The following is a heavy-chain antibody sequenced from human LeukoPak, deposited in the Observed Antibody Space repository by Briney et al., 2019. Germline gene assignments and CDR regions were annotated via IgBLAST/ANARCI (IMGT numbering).Heavy chain of an antibody. V-gene: IGHV3-7*01. CDR1: GFSFSKFW. J-gene: IGHJ5*02. CDR2: IKEDGSDK. Sequence: GGSLRLSCAASGFSFSKFWMSWVRQAPGKGLEWVANIKEDGSDKYYVDSVKGRFTISRDNAKNSLYLQMNSLRAEDTAVYYCARDRRAHPGWFDPWGQGTLVTVSS. CDR3: ARDRRAHPGWFDP.